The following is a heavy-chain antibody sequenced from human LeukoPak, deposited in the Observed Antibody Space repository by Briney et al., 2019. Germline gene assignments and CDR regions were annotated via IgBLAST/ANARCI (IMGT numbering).Heavy chain of an antibody. CDR2: IHYSGST. J-gene: IGHJ4*02. CDR3: ARDDILTGYYGNFDF. D-gene: IGHD3-9*01. CDR1: GGSIGSYC. Sequence: SETLSLTCTVSGGSIGSYCWTWIRQPPGKGLEWIAYIHYSGSTSSNPSLKSRVTVSVDTSNNQFSLKLTSVSAADTAVYYCARDDILTGYYGNFDFWGQGTLVTVSS. V-gene: IGHV4-59*01.